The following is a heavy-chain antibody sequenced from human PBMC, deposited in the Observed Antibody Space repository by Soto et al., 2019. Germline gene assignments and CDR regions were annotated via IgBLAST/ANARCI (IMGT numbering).Heavy chain of an antibody. Sequence: QVQLVQSGAEVKKPGASVKVSCKASGYTFSNYGFSWLRQAPGQGLEWMGWIYIDDTKYAQNLQVRVTMTTDTSTSTIYMELRSLTSDDTAVYYCARDRDWNLDYWGQGTLVTVSS. CDR2: IYIDDT. V-gene: IGHV1-18*01. CDR3: ARDRDWNLDY. D-gene: IGHD1-1*01. CDR1: GYTFSNYG. J-gene: IGHJ4*02.